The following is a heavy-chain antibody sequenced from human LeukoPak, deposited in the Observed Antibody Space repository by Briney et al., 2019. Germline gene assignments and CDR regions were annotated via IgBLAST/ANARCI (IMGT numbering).Heavy chain of an antibody. CDR1: GGSISSSNW. D-gene: IGHD4-17*01. CDR2: IYHSGST. V-gene: IGHV4-4*02. Sequence: SGTLSLTCAVSGGSISSSNWWSWVRQPPGKGLEWIGEIYHSGSTNYSPSLKSRVTISVDKSKNQFSLRLSSVTAADTAFYYCASLDYGDYDAFDIWGQGTMVTVSS. J-gene: IGHJ3*02. CDR3: ASLDYGDYDAFDI.